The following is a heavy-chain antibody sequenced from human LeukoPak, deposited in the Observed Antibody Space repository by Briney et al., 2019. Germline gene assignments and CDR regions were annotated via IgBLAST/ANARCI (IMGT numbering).Heavy chain of an antibody. CDR3: ARSRDGYMPN. V-gene: IGHV3-30*04. D-gene: IGHD5-24*01. J-gene: IGHJ4*02. CDR2: ISYDGSNK. CDR1: GFTFSSYA. Sequence: GGSLRLSCAASGFTFSSYAMHWVRQAPGKGLEWVAVISYDGSNKYYADSVKGRFTISRDNSKNTLYLQMNSLRAEDTAVYYCARSRDGYMPNWGQGTRVTVSS.